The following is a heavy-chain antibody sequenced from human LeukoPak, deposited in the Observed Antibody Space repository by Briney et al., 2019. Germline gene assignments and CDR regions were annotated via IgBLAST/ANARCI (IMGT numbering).Heavy chain of an antibody. D-gene: IGHD3-10*01. CDR3: AKSGSSDAFDI. Sequence: GGSLRLSCATSGFTFSSYGMHWVRQAPGKGLEWVAVISYDGSNKYYADSVKGRFTISRDNSKNTLYLQMNSLRAEDTAVYYCAKSGSSDAFDIWGQGTMVTVSS. CDR2: ISYDGSNK. J-gene: IGHJ3*02. CDR1: GFTFSSYG. V-gene: IGHV3-30*18.